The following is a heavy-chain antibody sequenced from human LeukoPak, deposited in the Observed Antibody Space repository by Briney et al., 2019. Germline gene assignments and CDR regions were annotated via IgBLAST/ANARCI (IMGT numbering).Heavy chain of an antibody. CDR1: GYTFTSYG. CDR3: ASGDCSGGSCYFADAFDI. D-gene: IGHD2-15*01. J-gene: IGHJ3*02. Sequence: SVKVSCKASGYTFTSYGISWVRQAPGQGLEWMGWISAYNGNTNYAQKLQGRVTMTTDTSTSTAYMELRSLRSDDTAVYYCASGDCSGGSCYFADAFDIWGQGTMVTVSS. CDR2: ISAYNGNT. V-gene: IGHV1-18*01.